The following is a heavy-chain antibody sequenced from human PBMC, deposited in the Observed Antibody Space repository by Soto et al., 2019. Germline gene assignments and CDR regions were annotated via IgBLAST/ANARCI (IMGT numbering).Heavy chain of an antibody. Sequence: QVQLQESGPGLVKASQTLSLTCNVSGGSISSGGYYWTWIRQHPGKGLEWIGNIHHSGSTFYNPSPXSXXSISVDPSKNQVSLKLRSVTAADTAVYFCVRGVLSWGQGTLVTVSS. J-gene: IGHJ1*01. CDR3: VRGVLS. CDR1: GGSISSGGYY. CDR2: IHHSGST. V-gene: IGHV4-31*03. D-gene: IGHD3-10*01.